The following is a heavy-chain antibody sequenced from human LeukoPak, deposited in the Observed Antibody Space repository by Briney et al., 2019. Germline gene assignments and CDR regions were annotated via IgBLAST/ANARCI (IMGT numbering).Heavy chain of an antibody. V-gene: IGHV3-20*01. Sequence: GGSLRLSCAASGFTFSSYAMSWVRQAPGKGLEWVSGINWNGGSTGYADSVKGRFTISRDNAKNSLYLQMNSLRAEDTALYHCARALYYDFWSGSPDDAFDIWGQGTMVTVSS. D-gene: IGHD3-3*01. J-gene: IGHJ3*02. CDR1: GFTFSSYA. CDR3: ARALYYDFWSGSPDDAFDI. CDR2: INWNGGST.